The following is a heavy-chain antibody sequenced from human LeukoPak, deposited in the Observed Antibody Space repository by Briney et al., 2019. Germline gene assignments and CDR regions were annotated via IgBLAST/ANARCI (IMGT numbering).Heavy chain of an antibody. CDR3: ASLYSSGWYLTDY. J-gene: IGHJ4*02. CDR1: RFTFSSYA. V-gene: IGHV3-30-3*01. D-gene: IGHD6-19*01. CDR2: ISCDGSDK. Sequence: PGRSLRLSCAASRFTFSSYAMHWVRQAPGKGLEWVALISCDGSDKYYADSVKGRFTISRDNSKNTLYLQMNSLRIEDTAVYYCASLYSSGWYLTDYWGQGTLVTVSS.